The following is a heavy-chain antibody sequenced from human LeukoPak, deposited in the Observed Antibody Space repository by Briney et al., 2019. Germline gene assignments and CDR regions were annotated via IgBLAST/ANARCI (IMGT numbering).Heavy chain of an antibody. CDR3: TSPAHDFDIWSGYYSL. CDR1: GVTLSDHH. D-gene: IGHD3-3*01. J-gene: IGHJ4*01. V-gene: IGHV3-73*01. CDR2: IRSKTKSAET. Sequence: GGSLRLSCAASGVTLSDHHMDWVRHAAGKGLEWVGRIRSKTKSAETGYAASVKGRFTISRDDSKDTAYLQMNSLKPEDTGVYYCTSPAHDFDIWSGYYSLWGHGTQVTVSS.